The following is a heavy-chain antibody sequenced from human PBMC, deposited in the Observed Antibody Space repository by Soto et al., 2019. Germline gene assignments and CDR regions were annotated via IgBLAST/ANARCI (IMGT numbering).Heavy chain of an antibody. Sequence: QVQLVQSGAEVKKPGASVKVSCKASGYTFTSYGISWVRQAPGQGLEWMGWISAYNGNTNYAQKLQGRVTMTTDTSTSTAYMELRSLRSDDTAVYYCARDRARFLEWLPKYFDYWGQGPLVTVSS. CDR1: GYTFTSYG. CDR2: ISAYNGNT. J-gene: IGHJ4*02. CDR3: ARDRARFLEWLPKYFDY. D-gene: IGHD3-3*01. V-gene: IGHV1-18*01.